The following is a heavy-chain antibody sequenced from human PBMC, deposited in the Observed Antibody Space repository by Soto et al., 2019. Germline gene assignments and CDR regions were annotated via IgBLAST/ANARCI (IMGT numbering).Heavy chain of an antibody. J-gene: IGHJ5*02. CDR2: INPKTGGT. V-gene: IGHV1-2*02. CDR3: ARDVTNTLMSMNSFDP. D-gene: IGHD4-17*01. Sequence: QVHLVQSGAEVREPGASVKVSCTASGYTFTGYYIHWVRQAPGQGLAWMGWINPKTGGTKYAPNLRRRVTFPSETSIRTAYMEVPTLRSDDTAVYFCARDVTNTLMSMNSFDPWGQGTLVTVSS. CDR1: GYTFTGYY.